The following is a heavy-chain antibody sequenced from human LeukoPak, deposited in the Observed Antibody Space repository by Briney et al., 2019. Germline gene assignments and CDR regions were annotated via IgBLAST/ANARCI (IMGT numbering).Heavy chain of an antibody. CDR1: GFTFNNYA. D-gene: IGHD5-18*01. CDR3: AKDQLTGGYNYGYGTFDI. J-gene: IGHJ3*02. V-gene: IGHV3-23*01. Sequence: GGSLRLSCATSGFTFNNYALSWVRQVPGKGLEWVSAISGRDGYTHYADAVKGRSTISRDNSKNTLYLQMNSLRAEDTAVYYCAKDQLTGGYNYGYGTFDILGQGTMVTVSS. CDR2: ISGRDGYT.